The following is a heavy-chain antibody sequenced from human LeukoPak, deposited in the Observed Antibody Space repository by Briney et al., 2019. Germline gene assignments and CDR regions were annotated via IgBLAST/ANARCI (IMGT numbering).Heavy chain of an antibody. D-gene: IGHD3-10*01. V-gene: IGHV1-69*13. J-gene: IGHJ4*02. CDR3: ASIVDHYGSGSPLDY. Sequence: GASVKVSCKASGGTFSSYAISWVRQAPGQGLEWMGGIIPIFGTANYAQKFQGRVTITADESTSTAHMELSSLRSEDTAVYYCASIVDHYGSGSPLDYWGQGTLVTVSS. CDR2: IIPIFGTA. CDR1: GGTFSSYA.